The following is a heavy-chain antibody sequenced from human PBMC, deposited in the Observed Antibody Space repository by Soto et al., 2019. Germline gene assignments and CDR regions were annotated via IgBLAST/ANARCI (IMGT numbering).Heavy chain of an antibody. CDR1: GGSISSGDYY. CDR3: ARAMIVVVHRAFDI. D-gene: IGHD3-22*01. CDR2: IYYSGST. V-gene: IGHV4-30-4*01. J-gene: IGHJ3*02. Sequence: PSETLSLTCTVSGGSISSGDYYWSWIRQPPGKGLEWIGYIYYSGSTYYNPSLKSRVTISVDTSKNQFSLKLSSVTAADTAVYYCARAMIVVVHRAFDIWGQGTMVTVSS.